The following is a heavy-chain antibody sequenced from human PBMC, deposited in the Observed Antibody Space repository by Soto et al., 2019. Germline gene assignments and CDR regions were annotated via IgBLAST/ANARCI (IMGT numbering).Heavy chain of an antibody. D-gene: IGHD6-6*01. J-gene: IGHJ4*02. CDR3: ARDLGSKSSRSLDY. Sequence: SVKVSCKASGGTFSTYAISWVRQAPGQGLEWMGGIIPIFGKTNYAQKFQGRVTITADESTSAAYMDLSSLRSEDTAVYYCARDLGSKSSRSLDYWGQGTLVTVSS. V-gene: IGHV1-69*13. CDR2: IIPIFGKT. CDR1: GGTFSTYA.